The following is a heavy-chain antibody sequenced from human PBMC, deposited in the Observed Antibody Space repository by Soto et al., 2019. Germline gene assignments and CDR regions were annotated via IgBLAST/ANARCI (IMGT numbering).Heavy chain of an antibody. CDR2: IFGIAGTT. CDR3: ANVHYNDYYYYYMYI. D-gene: IGHD3-10*01. J-gene: IGHJ6*03. V-gene: IGHV3-23*01. CDR1: GFDFSSSA. Sequence: GSRRLSCVACGFDFSSSALSWVRQAKGKVLEGVSAIFGIAGTTYSADSVKGRFTISRDNSKNTLYLQMNSLRAEDTAVYYFANVHYNDYYYYYMYIWGKETTVTVS.